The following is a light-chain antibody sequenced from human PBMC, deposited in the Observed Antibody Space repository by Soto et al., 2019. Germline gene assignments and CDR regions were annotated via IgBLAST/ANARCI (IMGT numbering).Light chain of an antibody. CDR3: HQYGSSPPVT. CDR2: GAS. J-gene: IGKJ5*01. Sequence: ENVLTQSPGTLSLSPGETATLSCRASQSVSSSYLAWYQQKPGQAPRLLIYGASSRATGIPDRFSGRGSGTDFTLTISRLEPEDFAMYYCHQYGSSPPVTFGQGTRLEIK. V-gene: IGKV3-20*01. CDR1: QSVSSSY.